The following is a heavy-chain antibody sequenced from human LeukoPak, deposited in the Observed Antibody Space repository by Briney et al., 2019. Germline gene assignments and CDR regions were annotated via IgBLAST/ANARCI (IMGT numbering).Heavy chain of an antibody. D-gene: IGHD3-22*01. V-gene: IGHV1-24*01. J-gene: IGHJ4*02. CDR3: ATWYYYDSSDYYLADY. Sequence: ASVKVSCQVSGYTLTEFSMHWVRQAPGKGLEWMGDFDPADGEKIYAQELQGRVTVTKDTSTDTAYMELSSLRSEDTAVYYCATWYYYDSSDYYLADYWGQGTLVTVSS. CDR1: GYTLTEFS. CDR2: FDPADGEK.